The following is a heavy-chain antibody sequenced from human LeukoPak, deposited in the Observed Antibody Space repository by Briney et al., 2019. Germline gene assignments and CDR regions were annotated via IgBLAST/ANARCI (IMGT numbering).Heavy chain of an antibody. CDR1: GGSISSSNW. D-gene: IGHD2-2*02. CDR2: IYHSGST. V-gene: IGHV4-4*02. J-gene: IGHJ4*02. CDR3: ARCDGGSTSCHTVDY. Sequence: SETLSLTCAVSGGSISSSNWWSWVRQPPGKGLEWIGEIYHSGSTNYNPSLKSRVTISVDTSKNQFSLKLSSVTAADTAVYYCARCDGGSTSCHTVDYWGQGTLVTVSS.